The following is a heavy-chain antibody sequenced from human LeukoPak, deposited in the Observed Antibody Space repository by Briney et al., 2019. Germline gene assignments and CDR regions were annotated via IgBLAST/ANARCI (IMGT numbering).Heavy chain of an antibody. J-gene: IGHJ4*02. CDR3: ACTIAVGY. Sequence: GGSLRLSCAASGFTFSGYWMTWVRLAPGKGLEWVANIKEDGSEKHYADSVKGRFTISRDNAKNSLYLQMDTLRFEDTAVYYCACTIAVGYWGQGTLVTVSS. D-gene: IGHD6-19*01. V-gene: IGHV3-7*01. CDR1: GFTFSGYW. CDR2: IKEDGSEK.